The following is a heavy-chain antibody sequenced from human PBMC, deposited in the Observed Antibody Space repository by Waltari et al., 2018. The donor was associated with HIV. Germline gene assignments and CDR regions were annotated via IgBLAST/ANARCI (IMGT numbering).Heavy chain of an antibody. CDR1: GGSFSGYY. J-gene: IGHJ5*02. V-gene: IGHV4-34*02. CDR3: VREKSRASEWYGIWYFDA. D-gene: IGHD6-19*01. CDR2: VNHSVKT. Sequence: QVQLQQWGTGLLKPSETLSLTCAVYGGSFSGYYWTWIRPAPGKGREWIGEVNHSVKTKYNPSLKSRVTISVDTSKNQFSLKMNSVTGADTAVYYCVREKSRASEWYGIWYFDAWGQGTLVSVPS.